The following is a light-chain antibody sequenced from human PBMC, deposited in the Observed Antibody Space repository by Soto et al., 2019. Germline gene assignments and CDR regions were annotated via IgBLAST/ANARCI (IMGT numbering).Light chain of an antibody. CDR1: SSNIGTVYD. J-gene: IGLJ3*02. V-gene: IGLV1-40*01. CDR3: QSYDTSLSGWV. CDR2: RNN. Sequence: QSVLTQPPSVSGAPGQRVTISCTGSSSNIGTVYDVHWYQQLPGTAPKLLIYRNNNRPSGVPDRFSGSKSGTSASLAITGLQAEDDADYYCQSYDTSLSGWVFGGGTKLTVL.